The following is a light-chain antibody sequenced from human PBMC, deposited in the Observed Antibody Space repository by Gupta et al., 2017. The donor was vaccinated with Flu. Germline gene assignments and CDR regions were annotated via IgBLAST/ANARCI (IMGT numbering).Light chain of an antibody. V-gene: IGLV2-14*01. CDR3: SSYTGSSFHWV. CDR1: SSDVGGYNY. Sequence: QSALTQPASVSGSPGQSITISCFGTSSDVGGYNYVSWYQQHPGKAPKLMIYEVTNRPSGVSNRFSGSKSGNTASLTISGLQTEDEADYFCSSYTGSSFHWVFGGGTKLTVL. CDR2: EVT. J-gene: IGLJ3*02.